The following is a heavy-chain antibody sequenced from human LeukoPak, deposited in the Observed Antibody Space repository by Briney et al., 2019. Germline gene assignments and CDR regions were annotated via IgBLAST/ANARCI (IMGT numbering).Heavy chain of an antibody. CDR1: GGTFSSYA. CDR3: ARNGRYCSSTSCYTGYYGMDV. CDR2: IIPIFGTA. V-gene: IGHV1-69*13. D-gene: IGHD2-2*02. J-gene: IGHJ6*02. Sequence: SVTVSCTASGGTFSSYAISWVRQAPGQGLEWMGGIIPIFGTANYAQKFQGRVTITADESTSTAYMELSSLRSEDTAVYYCARNGRYCSSTSCYTGYYGMDVWGQGTTVTVSS.